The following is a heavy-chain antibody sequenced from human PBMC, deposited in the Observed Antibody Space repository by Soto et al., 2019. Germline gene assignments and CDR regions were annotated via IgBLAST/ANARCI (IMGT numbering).Heavy chain of an antibody. CDR3: ARYSSGVENWFDP. J-gene: IGHJ5*02. V-gene: IGHV5-51*01. Sequence: RGESLKISCKANGYSFTRHWIGWVRQMPGKGLKWMAVIYPGDSDARYSPSFQGHVTISADSSINTAYLQWSSLKASDTAMYYCARYSSGVENWFDPWGQGTLVTVSS. D-gene: IGHD1-26*01. CDR1: GYSFTRHW. CDR2: IYPGDSDA.